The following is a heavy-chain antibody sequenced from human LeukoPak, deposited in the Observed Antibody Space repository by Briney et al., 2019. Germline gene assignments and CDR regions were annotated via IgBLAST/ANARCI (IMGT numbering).Heavy chain of an antibody. CDR1: GDSIGNSNYY. D-gene: IGHD6-13*01. J-gene: IGHJ4*02. V-gene: IGHV4-39*01. CDR2: IFYSGST. CDR3: ARRGITYSSSFFAY. Sequence: PSETLSLTCTVSGDSIGNSNYYWAWVRQPPGKGLEWLGSIFYSGSTYYNPSLKSRVTISVDTSKNQFSLNLHSVTAAHTATYYCARRGITYSSSFFAYWGQGTLVTVSS.